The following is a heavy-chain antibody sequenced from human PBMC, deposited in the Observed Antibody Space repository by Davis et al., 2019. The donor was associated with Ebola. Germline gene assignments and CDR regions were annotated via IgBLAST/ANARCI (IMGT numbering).Heavy chain of an antibody. Sequence: GESLKISCAASGFTFSSYAMHWVRQAPGKGLEWVAVISYDGSNKCYADSVKGRFTISRDNSKNTLYLQMNSLRAEDTAVYYCARGLSSGWYTYYYYGMDVWGQGTTVTVSS. D-gene: IGHD6-19*01. J-gene: IGHJ6*02. CDR3: ARGLSSGWYTYYYYGMDV. CDR2: ISYDGSNK. V-gene: IGHV3-30-3*01. CDR1: GFTFSSYA.